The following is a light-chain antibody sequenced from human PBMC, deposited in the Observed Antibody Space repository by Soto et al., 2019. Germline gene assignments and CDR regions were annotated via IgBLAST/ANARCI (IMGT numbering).Light chain of an antibody. CDR2: GAS. J-gene: IGKJ4*01. CDR3: QQYIRWPLT. V-gene: IGKV3-15*01. CDR1: QSVSSN. Sequence: EIVMTQSPATLSVSPGERATLSCRASQSVSSNLAWYQQKPGQAPSLLIYGASTRATGTPARFSGSGSGTAFTLTISSLQSEDFAVYYCQQYIRWPLTFGGGTKV.